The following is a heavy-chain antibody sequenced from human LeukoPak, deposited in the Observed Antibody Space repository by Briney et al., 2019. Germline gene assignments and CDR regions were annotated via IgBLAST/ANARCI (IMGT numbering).Heavy chain of an antibody. CDR1: GGSISSGGYY. D-gene: IGHD1-7*01. CDR2: IYYSGST. Sequence: SQTLSLTCTVSGGSISSGGYYWSWIRQHPGKGLEWIGYIYYSGSTYYNPSLKSRVTISVDTSKNQFSLKLSSVTAADTAVYYCARGTWGTGTRFYFDYWGQGTLVTVSS. CDR3: ARGTWGTGTRFYFDY. V-gene: IGHV4-31*03. J-gene: IGHJ4*02.